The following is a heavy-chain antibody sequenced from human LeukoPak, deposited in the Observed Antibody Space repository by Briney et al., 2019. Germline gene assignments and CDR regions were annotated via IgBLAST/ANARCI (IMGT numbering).Heavy chain of an antibody. Sequence: ASVKVSCKASGYTFTSYAMNWVRQAPGQGLEWMGWINTNTGNPAYAQGFTGRFVFSLDTSVSTAYLQISSLKAEDTAVYYCARDFTMVRGVMSAFDIWGQGTMVTVSS. J-gene: IGHJ3*02. CDR2: INTNTGNP. V-gene: IGHV7-4-1*02. CDR3: ARDFTMVRGVMSAFDI. D-gene: IGHD3-10*01. CDR1: GYTFTSYA.